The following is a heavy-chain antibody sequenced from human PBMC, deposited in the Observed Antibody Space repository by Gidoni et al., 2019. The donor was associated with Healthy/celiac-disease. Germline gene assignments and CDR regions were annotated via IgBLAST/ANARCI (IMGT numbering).Heavy chain of an antibody. V-gene: IGHV1-2*02. J-gene: IGHJ6*02. CDR2: INPNSGGT. Sequence: QVQLVQSGAEVKKPGASVKVSCKASGYTFTGYYMHWVRQAPGQGLEWMGWINPNSGGTNYAQKFQGRVTMTRDTSISTAYMELSRLRSDDTAVYYCARVLGSTSSRSYYYYYYGMDVWGQGTTVTVSS. D-gene: IGHD2-2*01. CDR3: ARVLGSTSSRSYYYYYYGMDV. CDR1: GYTFTGYY.